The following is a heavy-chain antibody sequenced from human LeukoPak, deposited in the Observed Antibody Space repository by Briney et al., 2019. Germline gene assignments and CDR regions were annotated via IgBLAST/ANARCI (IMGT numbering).Heavy chain of an antibody. V-gene: IGHV3-23*01. J-gene: IGHJ6*03. CDR1: GFTFSSYA. Sequence: GGSLRLSCAASGFTFSSYAMSWVRQAPGKGLEWVSGIIDSGDITYYANSVKGRFTISRDNSKNALYLQMNSLRAEDTAVYYCAKLGGQEVYNYYVGVWGKGTTVAVSS. CDR2: IIDSGDIT. CDR3: AKLGGQEVYNYYVGV. D-gene: IGHD3-16*01.